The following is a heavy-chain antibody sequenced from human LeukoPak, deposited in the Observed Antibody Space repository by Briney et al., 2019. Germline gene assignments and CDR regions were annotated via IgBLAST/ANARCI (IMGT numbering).Heavy chain of an antibody. D-gene: IGHD3-16*02. Sequence: GGSLRLSCAASGFTFSSYSMNWVRQAPGKGLEWVSYISSSSSTIYYADSVKGRFTISRDNAKNLLYLQMNSLRAEDTAVYYCSREKLRSPRGRYRYTPIDAFDILGQGTMVTVSS. CDR1: GFTFSSYS. CDR3: SREKLRSPRGRYRYTPIDAFDI. V-gene: IGHV3-48*01. CDR2: ISSSSSTI. J-gene: IGHJ3*02.